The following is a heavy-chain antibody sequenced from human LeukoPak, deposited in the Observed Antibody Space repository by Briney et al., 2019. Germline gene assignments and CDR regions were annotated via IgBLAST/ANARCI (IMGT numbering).Heavy chain of an antibody. Sequence: SVKVSCKASGGTFSSYAISWVRQAPGQGLEWMGGIIPIFGTANYAQKLQGRVTMTTDTSTSTAYMELRSLRSDDTAVYYCARDIAAAGTFDPWGQGTLVTVSS. CDR2: IIPIFGTA. D-gene: IGHD6-13*01. J-gene: IGHJ5*02. V-gene: IGHV1-69*05. CDR1: GGTFSSYA. CDR3: ARDIAAAGTFDP.